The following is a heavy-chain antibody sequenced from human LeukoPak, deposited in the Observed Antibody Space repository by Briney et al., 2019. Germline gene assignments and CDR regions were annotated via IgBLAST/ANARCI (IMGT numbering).Heavy chain of an antibody. Sequence: GGSLRLSCAASGFTFSSYAMSWVRQAPGKGLEWVSAISGSGGGTYYADSVKGRFTISRDNSKNTLYLQMNSLRAEDTAVYYCAKGSSSITMIVVVPAAFDYWGQGTLVTVSS. CDR2: ISGSGGGT. D-gene: IGHD3-22*01. CDR1: GFTFSSYA. V-gene: IGHV3-23*01. CDR3: AKGSSSITMIVVVPAAFDY. J-gene: IGHJ4*02.